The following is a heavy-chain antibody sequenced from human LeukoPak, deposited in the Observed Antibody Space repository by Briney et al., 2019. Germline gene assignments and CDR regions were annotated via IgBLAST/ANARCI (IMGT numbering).Heavy chain of an antibody. CDR2: IIPILGIA. Sequence: GASVKVSCKASGGTFSSYAISWVRQAPGQGLEWMGRIIPILGIANYAQKFQGRVTITADKSTSTAYMELSSLRSGDTAVYYCARGEWELLRRRCFDYWGQGTLVTVSS. CDR3: ARGEWELLRRRCFDY. CDR1: GGTFSSYA. D-gene: IGHD1-26*01. J-gene: IGHJ4*02. V-gene: IGHV1-69*04.